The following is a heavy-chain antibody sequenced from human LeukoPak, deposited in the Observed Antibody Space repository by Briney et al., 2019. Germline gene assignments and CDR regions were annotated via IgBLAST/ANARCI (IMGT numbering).Heavy chain of an antibody. CDR2: INWNGDST. V-gene: IGHV3-20*04. J-gene: IGHJ3*02. D-gene: IGHD3-16*01. Sequence: PGGSLRLSCAASGFTFDDYGMSWVRQAPGKGLEWVSGINWNGDSTGYADSVKGRFTISRDNAKNSLYLQMSSLRAEDTAVYYCARDPEYYDYVWGSSIKVLAFDIWGQGTMVTVSS. CDR3: ARDPEYYDYVWGSSIKVLAFDI. CDR1: GFTFDDYG.